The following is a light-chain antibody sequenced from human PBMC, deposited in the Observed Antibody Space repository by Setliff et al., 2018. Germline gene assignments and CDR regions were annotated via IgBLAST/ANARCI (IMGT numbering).Light chain of an antibody. Sequence: QSALTQPPSVSGSPGHSVTISCTGTSSDVGGCNRVSWYQHPPGTAPKLMIYDVSHRPSGVPDRFSGSKSGNTASLTISGLQAEDEADYYCSSYTSSSHPVFGGGTKVTVL. CDR2: DVS. CDR1: SSDVGGCNR. J-gene: IGLJ3*02. CDR3: SSYTSSSHPV. V-gene: IGLV2-18*02.